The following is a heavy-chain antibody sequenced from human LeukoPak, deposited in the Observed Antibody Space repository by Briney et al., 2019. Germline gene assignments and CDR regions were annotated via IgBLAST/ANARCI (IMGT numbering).Heavy chain of an antibody. CDR3: ARFIAPGIAAAGTKYYFDY. CDR2: IYYSGST. Sequence: SETLSLTCTVSGGSISSSSYYWGWIRQPPGKGLEWIGSIYYSGSTNCNPSLKSRVTISVDTSKNQFSLKLSSVTAADTAVYYCARFIAPGIAAAGTKYYFDYWGQGTLVTVSS. J-gene: IGHJ4*02. V-gene: IGHV4-39*07. D-gene: IGHD6-13*01. CDR1: GGSISSSSYY.